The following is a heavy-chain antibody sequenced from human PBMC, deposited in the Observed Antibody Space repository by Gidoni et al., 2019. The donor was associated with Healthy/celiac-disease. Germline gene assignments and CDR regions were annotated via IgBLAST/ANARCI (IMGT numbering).Heavy chain of an antibody. CDR1: GCTFADEA. CDR3: AKVAWQQLANYYYYGMDV. D-gene: IGHD6-13*01. V-gene: IGHV3-9*01. Sequence: EVQLVESGGGLVQPGRSLRLSCAASGCTFADEARHWVRQAPGKGLEWVSGLSWNSGSIGYADSVKGRFTISRDNAKNSLYLQMNSLSAEDTALYSCAKVAWQQLANYYYYGMDVWGQGTTVTVSS. CDR2: LSWNSGSI. J-gene: IGHJ6*02.